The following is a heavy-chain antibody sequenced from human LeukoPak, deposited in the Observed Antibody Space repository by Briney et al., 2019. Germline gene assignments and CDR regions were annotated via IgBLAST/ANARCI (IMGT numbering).Heavy chain of an antibody. CDR1: GFTFGNYV. V-gene: IGHV3-23*01. D-gene: IGHD1-26*01. Sequence: GGSLRLSCAASGFTFGNYVMNWVRQAPGKGLEWVSVVGTTGTLTFYADFVKGRFTISRDNSKNTVYLQMNSLSVDDTAVYYCGRYLDVSVGGNDYWGQRTLVTVSS. J-gene: IGHJ4*02. CDR3: GRYLDVSVGGNDY. CDR2: VGTTGTLT.